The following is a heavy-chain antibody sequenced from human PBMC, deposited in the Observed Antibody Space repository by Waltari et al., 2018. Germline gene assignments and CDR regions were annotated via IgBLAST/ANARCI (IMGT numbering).Heavy chain of an antibody. J-gene: IGHJ6*02. CDR2: IYYAGST. V-gene: IGHV4-39*01. CDR3: AAVAAQGNF. CDR1: GGSISGSPLY. Sequence: QLQLQESGPGLVRPSETLSLSCTVSGGSISGSPLYWGWIRQPPGKGLEWIGSIYYAGSTYYNSSLRSRITMSVDTSKNQFSLKLTSVTAADTAVYYCAAVAAQGNFWGQGTAVTVSS. D-gene: IGHD6-6*01.